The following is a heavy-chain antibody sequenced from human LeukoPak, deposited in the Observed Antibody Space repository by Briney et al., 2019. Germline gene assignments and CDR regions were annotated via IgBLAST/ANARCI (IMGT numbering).Heavy chain of an antibody. D-gene: IGHD3-22*01. V-gene: IGHV1-2*02. J-gene: IGHJ4*02. CDR1: GYTFTGYY. Sequence: ASVKVSCKASGYTFTGYYMHWVRQAPGQGLEWMGWINPNSGGTNYAQKFQGRVTMTRDTSISTAYMELSRLRSDDTAVYYCARDSGYYYDSSGYYRKGPFDYWGQGTLVTVS. CDR2: INPNSGGT. CDR3: ARDSGYYYDSSGYYRKGPFDY.